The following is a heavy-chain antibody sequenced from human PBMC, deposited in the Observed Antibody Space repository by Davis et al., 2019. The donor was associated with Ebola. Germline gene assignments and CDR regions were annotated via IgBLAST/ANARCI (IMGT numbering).Heavy chain of an antibody. J-gene: IGHJ4*02. Sequence: GESLISCAASGFTFSSYSMNWVRQAPGKGLEWVSSISSSSSYIYYADSVKGRFTISRDNAKNSLYLQMNSLRAEDTAVYYCARDYSGYDFFDYWGQGTLVTVSS. CDR3: ARDYSGYDFFDY. CDR2: ISSSSSYI. CDR1: GFTFSSYS. D-gene: IGHD5-12*01. V-gene: IGHV3-21*01.